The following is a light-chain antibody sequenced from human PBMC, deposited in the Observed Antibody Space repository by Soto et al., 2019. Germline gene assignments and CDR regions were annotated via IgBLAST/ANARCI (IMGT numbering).Light chain of an antibody. CDR3: QQYDNWPWT. CDR1: ETVATN. CDR2: GAS. V-gene: IGKV3-15*01. Sequence: LMTQSPSTLSLSPGERATLSCWASETVATNLAWYQQKPGQAPRLLISGASTRAAGFPARFSGSGSGTDFTLTISSLPSEDFEVYYCQQYDNWPWTFGQGTKVDIK. J-gene: IGKJ1*01.